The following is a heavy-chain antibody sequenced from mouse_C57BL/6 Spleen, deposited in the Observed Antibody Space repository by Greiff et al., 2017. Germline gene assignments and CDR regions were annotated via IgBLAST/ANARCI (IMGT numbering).Heavy chain of an antibody. Sequence: QVQLQQPGAELVKPGASVKMSCKASGYTFTSYWITWVKQRPGQGLEWIGDIYPGSGSTNYNEKFKSKATLTVDTSSSTAYMQLSSLTSEDSAVYYCAREGITTASMDYWGQGTSVTVSS. J-gene: IGHJ4*01. CDR1: GYTFTSYW. V-gene: IGHV1-55*01. D-gene: IGHD1-2*01. CDR2: IYPGSGST. CDR3: AREGITTASMDY.